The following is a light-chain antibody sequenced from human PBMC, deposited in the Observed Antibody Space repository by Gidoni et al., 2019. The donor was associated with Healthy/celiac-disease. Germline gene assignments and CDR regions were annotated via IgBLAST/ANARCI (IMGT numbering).Light chain of an antibody. CDR2: DAS. CDR3: QQLT. J-gene: IGKJ4*01. Sequence: DIVLTQSPATLSLSPGERATLSCTASQSVSSYLAWYQQKPGQAPRLLIYDASNRATGIPARFSGSGSGTDFTLTMSSLEPEDFAVYYGQQLTFGGGTKVEIK. CDR1: QSVSSY. V-gene: IGKV3-11*01.